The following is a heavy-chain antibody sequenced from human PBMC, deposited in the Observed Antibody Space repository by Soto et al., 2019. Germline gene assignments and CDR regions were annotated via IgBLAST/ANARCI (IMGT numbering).Heavy chain of an antibody. Sequence: GASVKVSCKAPGGTFSSYAISWVRQPPGQGLEWMGGIIPIFGTANYAQKFQGRVTITADESTCTAYMELSSLISEDTAVYYCARNVVVTAIRSLGSYYNGLGVCDQGPTVAV. CDR1: GGTFSSYA. D-gene: IGHD2-21*02. V-gene: IGHV1-69*13. CDR3: ARNVVVTAIRSLGSYYNGLGV. J-gene: IGHJ6*02. CDR2: IIPIFGTA.